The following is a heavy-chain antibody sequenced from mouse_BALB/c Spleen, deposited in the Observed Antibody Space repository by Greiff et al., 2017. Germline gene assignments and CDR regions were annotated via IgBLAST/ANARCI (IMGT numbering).Heavy chain of an antibody. V-gene: IGHV7-3*02. CDR2: IRNKANGYTT. D-gene: IGHD1-1*01. J-gene: IGHJ4*01. Sequence: EVQLVESGGGLVQPGGSLRLSCATSGFTFTDYYMSWVRQPPGKALEWLGFIRNKANGYTTEYSASVKGRFTISRDNSQSILYLQMNTLRAEDSATYYCANYYYGNAMDYWGQGTSVTVSS. CDR1: GFTFTDYY. CDR3: ANYYYGNAMDY.